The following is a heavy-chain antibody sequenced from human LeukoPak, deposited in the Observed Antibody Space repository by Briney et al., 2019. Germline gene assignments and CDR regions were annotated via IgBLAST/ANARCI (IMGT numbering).Heavy chain of an antibody. V-gene: IGHV1-69*01. Sequence: ASVKVSCKASGGTFSSYAISWVRQAPGQGLEWMGGIIPIFGTANYAQKFQGRVTITADESTSTAYMELSSLRSEDTAVYYCARGETGTSYDFWSGYYHYFDYWGQGTLVTVSS. CDR1: GGTFSSYA. J-gene: IGHJ4*02. CDR3: ARGETGTSYDFWSGYYHYFDY. D-gene: IGHD3-3*01. CDR2: IIPIFGTA.